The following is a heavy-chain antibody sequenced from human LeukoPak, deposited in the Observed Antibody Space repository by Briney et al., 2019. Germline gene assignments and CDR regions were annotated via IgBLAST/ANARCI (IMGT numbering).Heavy chain of an antibody. Sequence: SETLSLTCTVSGGSVSTISYYWGWIRQPPGKGMEWIGTVYYRGNTYYNPTLRSRVTISLDTSKSQFSLKVTSVTAADTAIYYCVRRRDCTSSSCYSGYFDPWGQGTLVTVSS. J-gene: IGHJ5*02. CDR3: VRRRDCTSSSCYSGYFDP. CDR2: VYYRGNT. D-gene: IGHD2-2*01. CDR1: GGSVSTISYY. V-gene: IGHV4-39*01.